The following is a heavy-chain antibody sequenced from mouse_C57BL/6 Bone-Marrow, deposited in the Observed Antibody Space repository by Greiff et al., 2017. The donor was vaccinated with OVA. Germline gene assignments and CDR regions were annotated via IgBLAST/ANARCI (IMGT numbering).Heavy chain of an antibody. Sequence: VQLQQSGAELVRPGASVKLSCTASGFNIKDDYMHWVKQRPEQGLEWIGWIDPENGDPEYASKFQGKATITAETSYNKAYLQLSSLTSEDTAVYYCTTGYGSSYDYWGQGTTLTFSS. V-gene: IGHV14-4*01. CDR1: GFNIKDDY. D-gene: IGHD1-1*01. CDR3: TTGYGSSYDY. CDR2: IDPENGDP. J-gene: IGHJ2*01.